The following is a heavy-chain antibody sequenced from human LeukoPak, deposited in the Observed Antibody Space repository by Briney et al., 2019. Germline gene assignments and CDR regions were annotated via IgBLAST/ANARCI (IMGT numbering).Heavy chain of an antibody. Sequence: GGSLRLSCEVSGFTVTSNYMTWVRQAPGKGLEWVSVIYSSRTTKYSDSVEGRFTISRDNSKNTLYLQMNSLRAEDTAVYYCARAPYYDILTGLYQGIIYWGQGTLVTVSS. D-gene: IGHD3-9*01. CDR1: GFTVTSNY. V-gene: IGHV3-53*01. J-gene: IGHJ4*02. CDR2: IYSSRTT. CDR3: ARAPYYDILTGLYQGIIY.